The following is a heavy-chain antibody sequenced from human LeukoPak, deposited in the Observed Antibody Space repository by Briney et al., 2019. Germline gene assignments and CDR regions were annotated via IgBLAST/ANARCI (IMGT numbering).Heavy chain of an antibody. J-gene: IGHJ4*02. V-gene: IGHV3-7*01. Sequence: GGSLRLSWAASGFTFSSYWMSWVRQAPAKGLEWVANIKQDGSEKYYVDSVKGRFTISRDNAKNSLYLQMNSLRAEDTAVYYCARESGGATNVDYWGQGTLVTVSS. D-gene: IGHD1-26*01. CDR3: ARESGGATNVDY. CDR1: GFTFSSYW. CDR2: IKQDGSEK.